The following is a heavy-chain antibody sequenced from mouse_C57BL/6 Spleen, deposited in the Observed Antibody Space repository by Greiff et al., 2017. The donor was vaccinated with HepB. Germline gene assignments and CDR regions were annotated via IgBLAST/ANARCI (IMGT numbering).Heavy chain of an antibody. D-gene: IGHD1-1*01. CDR2: IFPGSGST. CDR3: ARPDITTVVARYFDV. Sequence: QVQLQQSGPELVKPGVSVKISCKASGYTFTDYYINWVKQRPGQGLEWIGWIFPGSGSTYYNEKFKGKATLTVDKSSSTAYMLLSSLTSEDSAVYFCARPDITTVVARYFDVWGTGTTVTVSS. CDR1: GYTFTDYY. V-gene: IGHV1-75*01. J-gene: IGHJ1*03.